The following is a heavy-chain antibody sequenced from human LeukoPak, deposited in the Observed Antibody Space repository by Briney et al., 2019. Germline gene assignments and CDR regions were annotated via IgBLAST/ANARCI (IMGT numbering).Heavy chain of an antibody. V-gene: IGHV4-59*01. D-gene: IGHD3-22*01. CDR1: GGSISSYY. CDR2: IYYSGST. J-gene: IGHJ4*02. CDR3: ARGRDYYDSSGYYLVY. Sequence: SETLSLTCTVSGGSISSYYWSWIRQPPGKGLEWIGYIYYSGSTNYNPSLKSRVTISVDTSKNQFSLKLSSVTAADTAVYYCARGRDYYDSSGYYLVYWGQGTLVTVSP.